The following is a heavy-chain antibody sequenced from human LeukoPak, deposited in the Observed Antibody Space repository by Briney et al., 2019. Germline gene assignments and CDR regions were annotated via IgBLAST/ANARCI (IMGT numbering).Heavy chain of an antibody. CDR1: GYTFTGYY. Sequence: GASVKVSCKASGYTFTGYYMHSVRQAPGQGLEWMGWINPNSGGTNYAQKFQGRVTMTRDTSISTAYMELSRLRSDDTAVYYCAREVVVVPAAWGYFDYWGQGTLVTVSS. V-gene: IGHV1-2*02. D-gene: IGHD2-2*01. CDR3: AREVVVVPAAWGYFDY. CDR2: INPNSGGT. J-gene: IGHJ4*02.